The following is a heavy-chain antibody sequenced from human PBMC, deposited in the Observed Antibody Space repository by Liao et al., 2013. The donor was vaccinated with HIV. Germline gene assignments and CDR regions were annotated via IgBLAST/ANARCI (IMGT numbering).Heavy chain of an antibody. CDR1: DGSITSDYYH. D-gene: IGHD3-3*02. J-gene: IGHJ3*02. V-gene: IGHV4-39*07. CDR3: AARINIFGVVIPHAFDI. Sequence: QLQLQESGPGLVKPAETLSLTCSVSDGSITSDYYHWGWIRQPPGKGLEWIGSIYNSGTTYYNPSLKSRVTILVDTSKNQFSLKLSSVTAADTAVYYCAARINIFGVVIPHAFDIWGQGTMVTVSS. CDR2: IYNSGTT.